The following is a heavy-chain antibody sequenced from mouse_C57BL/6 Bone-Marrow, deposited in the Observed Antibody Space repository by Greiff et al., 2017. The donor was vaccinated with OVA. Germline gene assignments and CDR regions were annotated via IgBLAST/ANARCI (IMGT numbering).Heavy chain of an antibody. D-gene: IGHD1-1*01. CDR2: ISSGSSTI. CDR1: GFTFSDYG. Sequence: EVMLVESGGGLVKPGGSLKLSCAASGFTFSDYGMHWVRQAPEKGLEWVAYISSGSSTIYYADTVKGRFTISRDNAKNTLFLQMTSLRSEDTAMYYCARNPHYYGSSYGAMDYWGQGTSVTVSS. V-gene: IGHV5-17*01. J-gene: IGHJ4*01. CDR3: ARNPHYYGSSYGAMDY.